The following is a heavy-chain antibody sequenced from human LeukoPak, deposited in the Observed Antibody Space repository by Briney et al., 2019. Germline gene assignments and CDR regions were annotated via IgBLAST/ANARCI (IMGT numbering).Heavy chain of an antibody. V-gene: IGHV1-69*04. CDR1: GGTFSSYA. J-gene: IGHJ6*02. CDR2: IIPILGIA. D-gene: IGHD2-8*02. Sequence: SVKVSCKASGGTFSSYAISWVRQAPGQGLEWMGRIIPILGIANYAQKFQGRVTITADKSTSTAYMELSSLRSEDTAVYYCATDYWWYYYYGMDVWGQGATVTVSS. CDR3: ATDYWWYYYYGMDV.